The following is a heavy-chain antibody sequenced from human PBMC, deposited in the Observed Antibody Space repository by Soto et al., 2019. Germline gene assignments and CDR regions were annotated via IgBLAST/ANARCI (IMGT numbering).Heavy chain of an antibody. CDR2: ISGRGDEK. D-gene: IGHD3-9*01. J-gene: IGHJ4*02. V-gene: IGHV3-23*01. Sequence: GGSLRLSCEASGITFSSTFMIWVRQAPGKGLEWVASISGRGDEKHHADSVKGRFTISRDNSKNTLYLQMNSLRAEDTAVYYCARDAYYDILTGYPRYYFDYWGQGTLVTVSS. CDR1: GITFSSTF. CDR3: ARDAYYDILTGYPRYYFDY.